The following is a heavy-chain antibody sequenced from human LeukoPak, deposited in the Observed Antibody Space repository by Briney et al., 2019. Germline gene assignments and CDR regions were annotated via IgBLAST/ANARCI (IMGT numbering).Heavy chain of an antibody. CDR2: ISYDGSNK. Sequence: PGGSLRLSCAASGFTFSSYGMHWVRQAPGKGLEWVAVISYDGSNKYYADSVKGRFTISRDNAKNTAYLQMNSLRGEDTAVYFCARDWHYAMDVWGQGTTVTVSS. CDR3: ARDWHYAMDV. CDR1: GFTFSSYG. J-gene: IGHJ6*02. V-gene: IGHV3-30*03.